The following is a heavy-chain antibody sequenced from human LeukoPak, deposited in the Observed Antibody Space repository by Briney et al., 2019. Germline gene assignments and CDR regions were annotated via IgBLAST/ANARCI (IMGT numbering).Heavy chain of an antibody. J-gene: IGHJ4*02. V-gene: IGHV1-18*01. CDR1: GFTFSSYW. CDR2: ISAYNGNT. Sequence: GGSLRLSCAASGFTFSSYWISWVRQAPGQGLEWMGWISAYNGNTNYAQKLQGRVTMTTDTSTSTAYMELRSLRSDDTAVYYCARLITMVRGVIIWVRYYFDYWGQGTLVTVSS. D-gene: IGHD3-10*01. CDR3: ARLITMVRGVIIWVRYYFDY.